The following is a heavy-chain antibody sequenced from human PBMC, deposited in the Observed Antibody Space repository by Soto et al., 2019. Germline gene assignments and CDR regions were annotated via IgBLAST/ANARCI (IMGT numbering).Heavy chain of an antibody. Sequence: ASVKVSCKASGYTFTSYAMHWVRQAPGQRLEWMGWINAGNGNTKYSQKFQGRVTITRDTSASTAYMELSSLRSEDTAVYYCARTYCSSTSCLHYYYYGMDVWGQGTTVTVSS. V-gene: IGHV1-3*01. D-gene: IGHD2-2*01. J-gene: IGHJ6*02. CDR3: ARTYCSSTSCLHYYYYGMDV. CDR2: INAGNGNT. CDR1: GYTFTSYA.